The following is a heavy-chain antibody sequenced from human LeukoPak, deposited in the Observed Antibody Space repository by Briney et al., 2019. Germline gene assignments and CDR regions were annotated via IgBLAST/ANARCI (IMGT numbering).Heavy chain of an antibody. D-gene: IGHD3-22*01. CDR1: GFTFSSYE. CDR3: ARAGHVITMIVVLDAFDI. J-gene: IGHJ3*02. CDR2: ISSSGSTI. Sequence: GGSLRLSCVVSGFTFSSYEMNWVRQAPGKGLEWLSYISSSGSTIYYADSVKGRFTISRDNAKSSLYLQMNTLRAEDTAVYYCARAGHVITMIVVLDAFDIWGQGTMVTVSS. V-gene: IGHV3-48*03.